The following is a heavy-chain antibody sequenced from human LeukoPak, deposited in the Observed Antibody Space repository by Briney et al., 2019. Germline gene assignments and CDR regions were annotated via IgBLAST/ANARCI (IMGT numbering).Heavy chain of an antibody. J-gene: IGHJ4*02. CDR2: ITTSGSTI. CDR1: GFTFSSYE. V-gene: IGHV3-48*03. CDR3: ARELDCGGGSCYPIDN. D-gene: IGHD2-15*01. Sequence: PGGSLRLSCAASGFTFSSYEMNWVRQAPGKGLEWVSYITTSGSTIYYADSVKGRFTISRDNAKNSLSLQMNSLRAEDTAVYYCARELDCGGGSCYPIDNWGQGTLVTVSS.